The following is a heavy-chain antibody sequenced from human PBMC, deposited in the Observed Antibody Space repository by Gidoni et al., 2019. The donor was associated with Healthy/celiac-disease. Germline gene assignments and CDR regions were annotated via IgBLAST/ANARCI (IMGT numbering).Heavy chain of an antibody. CDR3: TSQEVYDSSGYYYEGGFDI. CDR1: GFTFSNAW. Sequence: EVQLVESGGGLVKPGGSLRLSCAASGFTFSNAWMSWVRQAPGKGLEWVGRIKSKTDGGTTDYAAPVKGRFTISRDDSKNTLYLQMNSLKTEDTAVYYCTSQEVYDSSGYYYEGGFDIWGQGTMVTASS. V-gene: IGHV3-15*01. D-gene: IGHD3-22*01. CDR2: IKSKTDGGTT. J-gene: IGHJ3*02.